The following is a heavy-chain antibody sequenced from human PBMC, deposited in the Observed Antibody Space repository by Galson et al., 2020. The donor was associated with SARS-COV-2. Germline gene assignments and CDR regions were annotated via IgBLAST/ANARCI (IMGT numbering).Heavy chain of an antibody. V-gene: IGHV4-59*01. CDR1: DGSIRNSY. CDR2: MYYRGAI. CDR3: ARGFLPDC. J-gene: IGHJ4*02. Sequence: SETLSLTCTVSDGSIRNSYWSWLRQPPGKGLEWIAYMYYRGAINYNPSLTSRVTISIDTSRNEVSLHLKSVTAADTAVYYCARGFLPDCWGQGTLVTVSP.